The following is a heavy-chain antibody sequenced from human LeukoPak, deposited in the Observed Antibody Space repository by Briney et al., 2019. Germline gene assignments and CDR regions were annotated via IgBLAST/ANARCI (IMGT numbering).Heavy chain of an antibody. D-gene: IGHD3-9*01. CDR2: IYTSGST. CDR1: GGSISSYY. Sequence: SETLSLTCTVSGGSISSYYWSWIRQPAGKGLEWIGRIYTSGSTNYNPSPKSRVTMSVDTSKNQFSLKLSSVTAADTAVYYCARVGTYYDILTGYSPAYYFDYWGQGTLVTVPS. V-gene: IGHV4-4*07. CDR3: ARVGTYYDILTGYSPAYYFDY. J-gene: IGHJ4*02.